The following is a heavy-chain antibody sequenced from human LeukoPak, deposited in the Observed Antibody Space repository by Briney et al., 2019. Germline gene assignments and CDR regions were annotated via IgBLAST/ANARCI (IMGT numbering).Heavy chain of an antibody. CDR3: AKARLTVTHNWFDP. J-gene: IGHJ5*02. CDR1: GFTFSSYG. V-gene: IGHV3-30*18. CDR2: ISYDGSNK. Sequence: GGSLRLSCAAPGFTFSSYGMHWVRQAPGKGLEWVAVISYDGSNKYYADSVKGRFTISRDNSKNTLYLQMNSLRAEDTAVYYCAKARLTVTHNWFDPWGQGTLVTVSS. D-gene: IGHD4-17*01.